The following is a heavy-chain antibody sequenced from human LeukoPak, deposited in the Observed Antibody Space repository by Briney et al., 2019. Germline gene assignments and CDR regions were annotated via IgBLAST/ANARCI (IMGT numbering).Heavy chain of an antibody. J-gene: IGHJ4*02. Sequence: AGGSLRLSCAASGITVSNAWMSWVRRAPGMGLEWVGRIKSKAHGGKTDFAAPVKGRFTISRDDSKNTLYLQMSSLKTADTAIYYCTTDGGSPFGYWGQGTLVAVSS. CDR2: IKSKAHGGKT. D-gene: IGHD1-26*01. CDR3: TTDGGSPFGY. V-gene: IGHV3-15*01. CDR1: GITVSNAW.